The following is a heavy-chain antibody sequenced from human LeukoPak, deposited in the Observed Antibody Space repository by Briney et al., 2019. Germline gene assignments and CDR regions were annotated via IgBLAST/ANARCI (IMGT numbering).Heavy chain of an antibody. Sequence: ASVKVTCKASGYKFTNYGISWVRQAPGQGLEWMGWISPYNGNTIYAQKLQGRVTMTTDTSTSTAYMELRSLRSDDTAVYYCARDVTGDDYYYMDVWGKGTTVTVSS. CDR1: GYKFTNYG. CDR3: ARDVTGDDYYYMDV. J-gene: IGHJ6*03. V-gene: IGHV1-18*01. D-gene: IGHD7-27*01. CDR2: ISPYNGNT.